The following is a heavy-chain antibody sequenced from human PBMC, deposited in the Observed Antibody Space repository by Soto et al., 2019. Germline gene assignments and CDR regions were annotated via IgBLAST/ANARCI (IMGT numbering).Heavy chain of an antibody. D-gene: IGHD3-22*01. J-gene: IGHJ4*02. Sequence: PSETLSLTCTVSGGSISSYYWSWIRQPPGKGLEWIGYIYYSGSTNYNPSLKSRVTISVDTSKNQFSLKLSSVTAADTAVYYCARVKGNYYDSSGYYGYWGQGTLVTVSS. CDR3: ARVKGNYYDSSGYYGY. CDR1: GGSISSYY. CDR2: IYYSGST. V-gene: IGHV4-59*01.